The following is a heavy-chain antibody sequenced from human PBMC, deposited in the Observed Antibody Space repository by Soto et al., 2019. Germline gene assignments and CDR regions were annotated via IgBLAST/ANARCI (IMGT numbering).Heavy chain of an antibody. D-gene: IGHD3-22*01. Sequence: SDTLSLTCSVSGYSINSGYNWGWIRQPQGKGREWIGSIYDRGASYYAPSLKVRTASSEDTSNNHCTRRLTSGTVEDTAIYYCARYQYDSSGNDDEPCGQRAMVTVSS. CDR2: IYDRGAS. J-gene: IGHJ5*02. CDR1: GYSINSGYN. CDR3: ARYQYDSSGNDDEP. V-gene: IGHV4-38-2*01.